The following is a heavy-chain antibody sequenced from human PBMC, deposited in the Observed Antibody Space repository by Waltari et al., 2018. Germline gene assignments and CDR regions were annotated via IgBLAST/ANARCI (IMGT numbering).Heavy chain of an antibody. CDR2: IYHSGST. D-gene: IGHD6-19*01. J-gene: IGHJ4*02. CDR3: ARKVAVAGPVDY. V-gene: IGHV4-38-2*01. Sequence: QVQLQESGPGLVKPSETLSLTCAVSGYSISSGYYWGWIRQPPGKGLEWIGSIYHSGSTYYNPSLKSRVTISVDTSKNQFSLKLSSVTAADTAVYYCARKVAVAGPVDYWGQGTLVTVSS. CDR1: GYSISSGYY.